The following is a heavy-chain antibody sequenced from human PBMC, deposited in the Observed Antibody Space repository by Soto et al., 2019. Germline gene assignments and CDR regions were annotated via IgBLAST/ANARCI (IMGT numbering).Heavy chain of an antibody. CDR3: AKGERGGAPFDY. CDR1: GFTFSSYG. V-gene: IGHV3-30*18. D-gene: IGHD3-16*01. Sequence: QVQLVESGGGVVQPGRSLRLSCAASGFTFSSYGMHWVRQAPGKGLEWVAVISYDGSNKYYADSVKGRFTISRDNSKKTLYLQMNSLRAEDTAVYYCAKGERGGAPFDYWGQGTLVTVSS. J-gene: IGHJ4*02. CDR2: ISYDGSNK.